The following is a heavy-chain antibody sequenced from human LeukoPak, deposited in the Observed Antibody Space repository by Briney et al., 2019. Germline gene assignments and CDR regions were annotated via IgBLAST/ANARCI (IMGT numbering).Heavy chain of an antibody. J-gene: IGHJ4*02. CDR2: FAGSDTTT. D-gene: IGHD3-22*01. V-gene: IGHV3-48*03. Sequence: PGGSLRPSCAASGFDFGAYEMNWVRQAPGKGLEWVAYFAGSDTTTYYADSVKGRFIISRDNARNSLYLQMNSLRAEDTALYYCTTLGYHLDSWGQGTLVTVSS. CDR3: TTLGYHLDS. CDR1: GFDFGAYE.